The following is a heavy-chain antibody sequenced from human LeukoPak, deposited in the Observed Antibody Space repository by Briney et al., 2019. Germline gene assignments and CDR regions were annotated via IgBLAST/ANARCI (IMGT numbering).Heavy chain of an antibody. V-gene: IGHV4-31*03. CDR1: GGSISSGGYY. Sequence: SETLSLTCTVSGGSISSGGYYWSWIRQHPGKGLEWIGYIYYSGSTYYNPSLKSRVTISVDTSKNQFSLKLSSVTAADTAVYYCARGRFSGYGYGPNDYWGQGTLVTVSS. D-gene: IGHD5-18*01. CDR3: ARGRFSGYGYGPNDY. CDR2: IYYSGST. J-gene: IGHJ4*02.